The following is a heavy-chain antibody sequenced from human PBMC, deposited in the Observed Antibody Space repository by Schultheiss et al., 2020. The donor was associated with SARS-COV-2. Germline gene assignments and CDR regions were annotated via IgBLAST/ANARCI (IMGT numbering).Heavy chain of an antibody. CDR1: GYTLTELS. Sequence: ASVKVSCKVSGYTLTELSMHWVRQAPGKGLEWMGGFDPEDGETIYAQKFQGRVTMTRDTSISTAYMELSRLRSDDTAVYYCARGGDWNYDYYYYGMDVWGQGTTVTVSS. V-gene: IGHV1-24*01. J-gene: IGHJ6*02. D-gene: IGHD1-7*01. CDR3: ARGGDWNYDYYYYGMDV. CDR2: FDPEDGET.